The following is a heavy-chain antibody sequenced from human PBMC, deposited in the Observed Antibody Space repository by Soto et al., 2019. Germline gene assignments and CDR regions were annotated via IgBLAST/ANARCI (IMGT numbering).Heavy chain of an antibody. V-gene: IGHV3-23*01. CDR1: GFTFRGDA. D-gene: IGHD1-20*01. CDR3: ARSEMTYNWND. Sequence: EVQLLESGGDLVQPGGSLRLACVASGFTFRGDAMSWVRQAPGKGLEWVSSVSGSGEMTHYADSVKGRFTISRDNSKNMLYLRMESLRVDDTAVYYCARSEMTYNWNDWGQGTLVTVSS. CDR2: VSGSGEMT. J-gene: IGHJ4*02.